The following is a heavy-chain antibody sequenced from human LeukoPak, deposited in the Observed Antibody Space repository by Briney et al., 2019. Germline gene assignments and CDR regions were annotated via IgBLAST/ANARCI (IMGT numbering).Heavy chain of an antibody. D-gene: IGHD4-17*01. Sequence: ASVKVSCKASGGTFSSYAISWVRQAPGQGLEWMGRIIPILGIANYAQKFQGRVTITADKSTSTAYMELSSLRSEDTAVYYCARVRGDSTHYYYGMDVWGQGTTVTVSS. CDR3: ARVRGDSTHYYYGMDV. CDR2: IIPILGIA. J-gene: IGHJ6*02. V-gene: IGHV1-69*04. CDR1: GGTFSSYA.